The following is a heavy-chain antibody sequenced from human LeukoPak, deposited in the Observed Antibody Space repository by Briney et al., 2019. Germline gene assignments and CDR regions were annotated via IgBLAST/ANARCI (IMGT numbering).Heavy chain of an antibody. CDR2: INHSGST. Sequence: SETLSLTCVVYGGSFSGYYWSWIRQPPGKGLEWIGEINHSGSTNYNPSLKSRVTISVDTSKNQFSLKLSSVTAADTAVYYCAGSITMVRGARTNWFDPWGQGTLVTVSS. V-gene: IGHV4-34*01. D-gene: IGHD3-10*01. CDR1: GGSFSGYY. CDR3: AGSITMVRGARTNWFDP. J-gene: IGHJ5*02.